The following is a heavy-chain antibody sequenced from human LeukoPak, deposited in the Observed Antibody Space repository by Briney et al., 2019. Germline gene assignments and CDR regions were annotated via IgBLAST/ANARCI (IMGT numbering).Heavy chain of an antibody. CDR2: IYYSGSTGRSI. J-gene: IGHJ4*02. CDR1: GGSISSYY. V-gene: IGHV4-59*01. D-gene: IGHD6-13*01. CDR3: ARSTIAAAGNVEY. Sequence: SETLCLTCTASGGSISSYYGSWIRQAPGKGLEWIGYIYYSGSTGRSINYNPSLKSRVTISVDTSMNQFSLKLSSVTAADTAMYYCARSTIAAAGNVEYWGQGTLVTVSS.